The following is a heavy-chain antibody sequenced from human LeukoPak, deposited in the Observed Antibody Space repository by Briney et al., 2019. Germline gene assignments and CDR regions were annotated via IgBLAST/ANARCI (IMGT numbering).Heavy chain of an antibody. CDR1: GYTFAGSY. V-gene: IGHV1-2*02. J-gene: IGHJ4*02. D-gene: IGHD2-2*01. CDR3: ARGGAFCSITTCHEFDH. Sequence: ASVKVSCKTSGYTFAGSYLHWVRQVPGQGLEWMGWTNPSTGGTKSAQQFEGRVTMTRDTSNTTGYLELRSLRLDDTATYYCARGGAFCSITTCHEFDHWGQGTLVIVSS. CDR2: TNPSTGGT.